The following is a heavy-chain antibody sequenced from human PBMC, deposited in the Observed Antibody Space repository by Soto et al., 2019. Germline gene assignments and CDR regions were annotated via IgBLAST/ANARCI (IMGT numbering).Heavy chain of an antibody. CDR1: GGSISSGGYY. Sequence: SETLSLTCTVSGGSISSGGYYWSWIRQHPGKGLEWIGYIYYSGSTYYNPSLKSRVTISVDTSKNQFSLKLSSVTAADTAVYYCARVFAPNYYDSSGPRFDYWGQGTLVTVSS. D-gene: IGHD3-22*01. V-gene: IGHV4-31*03. CDR2: IYYSGST. J-gene: IGHJ4*02. CDR3: ARVFAPNYYDSSGPRFDY.